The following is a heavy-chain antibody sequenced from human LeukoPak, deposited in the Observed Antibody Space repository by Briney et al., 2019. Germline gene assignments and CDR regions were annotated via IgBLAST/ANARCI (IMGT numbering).Heavy chain of an antibody. Sequence: PGGSLRLSCAASGFTFSSYGMHWARQAPGKGLEWVAVISYDGSNKYYADSVKGRFTISRDNSKNTLYLQMNSLRAEDTAVYYCAKRAVGENYYYYGMDVWGQGITVTVSS. J-gene: IGHJ6*02. CDR2: ISYDGSNK. CDR1: GFTFSSYG. D-gene: IGHD6-19*01. V-gene: IGHV3-30*18. CDR3: AKRAVGENYYYYGMDV.